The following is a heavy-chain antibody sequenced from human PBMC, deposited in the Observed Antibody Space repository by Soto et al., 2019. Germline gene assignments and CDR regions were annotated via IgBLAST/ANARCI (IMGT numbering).Heavy chain of an antibody. V-gene: IGHV3-53*01. D-gene: IGHD6-13*01. J-gene: IGHJ3*02. CDR2: IYSGGST. CDR1: GFTVSSNY. CDR3: ARESRQQLAPLDAFDI. Sequence: RLSCAASGFTVSSNYMSWVRQAPGKGLEWVSVIYSGGSTYYADSVKGRFTISRDNSKNTLYLQMNSLRAEDTAVYYCARESRQQLAPLDAFDIWGQGTMVTVSS.